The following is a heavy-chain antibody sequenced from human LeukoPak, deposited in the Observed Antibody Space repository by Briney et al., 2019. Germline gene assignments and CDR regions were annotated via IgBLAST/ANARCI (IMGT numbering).Heavy chain of an antibody. V-gene: IGHV3-23*01. CDR2: LSGSGDNT. J-gene: IGHJ5*02. CDR1: GFTFSSYG. D-gene: IGHD2-2*02. CDR3: AKEWAILGQPIFDA. Sequence: GGSPRLSCVASGFTFSSYGMSWVRQAPGKGLEWVAGLSGSGDNTFYADSVKGRFTISRDNSRNTLYLQMNSLRGEDTAVYHCAKEWAILGQPIFDAWGQGILVTVSS.